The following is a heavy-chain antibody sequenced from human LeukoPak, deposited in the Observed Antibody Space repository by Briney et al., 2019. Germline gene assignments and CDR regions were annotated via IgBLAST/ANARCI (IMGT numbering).Heavy chain of an antibody. CDR2: ISSSSSYI. J-gene: IGHJ4*02. CDR3: ARDLGYSYGYSSPFDY. Sequence: GGSLRLSCAASGFTFSSYGMHWARQAPGKGLEWVSSISSSSSYIYYADSVKGRFTISRDNAKNSLYLQMNSLRAEDTAVYYCARDLGYSYGYSSPFDYWGQGTLVTVSS. V-gene: IGHV3-21*01. CDR1: GFTFSSYG. D-gene: IGHD5-18*01.